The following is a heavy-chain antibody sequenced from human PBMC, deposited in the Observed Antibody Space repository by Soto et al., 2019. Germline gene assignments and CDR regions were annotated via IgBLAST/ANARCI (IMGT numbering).Heavy chain of an antibody. CDR3: ATSSDSGTYHSAFDS. V-gene: IGHV4-59*01. CDR1: GGSISGYD. J-gene: IGHJ4*02. Sequence: QVQLRESGPGLVKPSETLSLTCTVSGGSISGYDWSWIRQPPGKGLEWIGHIYYSGRTNYSPSLKSRVTVSVDTSKNQFALKLTSVTAADPAVYYCATSSDSGTYHSAFDSGGQGTLVTVSS. CDR2: IYYSGRT. D-gene: IGHD3-22*01.